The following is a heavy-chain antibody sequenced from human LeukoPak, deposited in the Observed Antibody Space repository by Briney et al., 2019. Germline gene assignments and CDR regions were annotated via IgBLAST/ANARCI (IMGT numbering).Heavy chain of an antibody. J-gene: IGHJ3*01. Sequence: SVKVSCKTTGDNFSTYVITWVRQAPGLGLVWMGRIIPRFNVANSAQKFKDRVTITADKSTHTAHMELSSLTSDDTAVYYCTREGVYSPDPSSYHRRPFDLWGKGTVVIVSS. CDR3: TREGVYSPDPSSYHRRPFDL. D-gene: IGHD2-21*01. V-gene: IGHV1-69*04. CDR2: IIPRFNVA. CDR1: GDNFSTYV.